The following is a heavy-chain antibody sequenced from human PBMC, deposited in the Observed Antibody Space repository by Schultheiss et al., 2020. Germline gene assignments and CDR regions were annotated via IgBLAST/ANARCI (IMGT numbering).Heavy chain of an antibody. D-gene: IGHD4-17*01. CDR3: AKGLTTVYDY. CDR1: GFTFSSYD. V-gene: IGHV3-23*01. CDR2: ISSSGGST. Sequence: GGSLRLSCAASGFTFSSYDMSWFRQAPGKGLEWVSAISSSGGSTYYADSVKGRFTISRDNSKNTLYLQMNSLRAEDTAVYYCAKGLTTVYDYWGQGTLVTVSS. J-gene: IGHJ4*02.